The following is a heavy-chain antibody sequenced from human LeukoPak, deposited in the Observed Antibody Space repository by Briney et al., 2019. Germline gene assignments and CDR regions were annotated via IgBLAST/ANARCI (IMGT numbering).Heavy chain of an antibody. V-gene: IGHV5-51*01. CDR1: GYSFTSYW. D-gene: IGHD2-15*01. CDR3: ARHWKYGSGGHWFDS. J-gene: IGHJ5*01. CDR2: IYPGDSDT. Sequence: GESLKISCKGSGYSFTSYWIAWLRQMPGNGLEWMGIIYPGDSDTRYGPSFQGQVTISADKSISTAYLQWSSLKASDTAIYYCARHWKYGSGGHWFDSWGQGTLVTVSS.